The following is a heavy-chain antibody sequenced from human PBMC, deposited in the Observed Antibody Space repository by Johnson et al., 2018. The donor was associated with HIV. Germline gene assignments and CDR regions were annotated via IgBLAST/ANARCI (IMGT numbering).Heavy chain of an antibody. Sequence: MLLVESGGGLVQPGGSLRLSCAASGFTFSSYAMSWVRQAPGKGLEWVSAISGSGGSTYYADSVKGRFTISRDNSKNTLYLQMNSLRAEDTAVYYCATDVYPGPRYQLLHRGIWGHGTMITVSS. J-gene: IGHJ3*02. CDR3: ATDVYPGPRYQLLHRGI. CDR2: ISGSGGST. D-gene: IGHD2-2*01. CDR1: GFTFSSYA. V-gene: IGHV3-23*04.